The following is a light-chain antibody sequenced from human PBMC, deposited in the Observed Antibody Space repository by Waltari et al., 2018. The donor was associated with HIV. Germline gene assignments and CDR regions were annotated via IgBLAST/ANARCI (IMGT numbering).Light chain of an antibody. J-gene: IGLJ3*02. Sequence: GLSQPPSASKTFRQTAPLTCDGDYNNIARQWATCFQPHRGRPPKLPSYMTIGRPSVVSGRFSASRSGDTAYLSISSLESEDEAYYCCSSWDSTLSAWVFGGGTQLTVL. CDR3: SSWDSTLSAWV. CDR1: YNNIARQW. CDR2: MTI. V-gene: IGLV10-54*01.